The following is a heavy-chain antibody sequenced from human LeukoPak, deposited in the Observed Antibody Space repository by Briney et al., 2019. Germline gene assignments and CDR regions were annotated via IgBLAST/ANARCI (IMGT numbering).Heavy chain of an antibody. J-gene: IGHJ4*02. CDR2: INHSGST. CDR1: GGSFSGYY. CDR3: ARAPGIAVAGRMDY. V-gene: IGHV4-34*01. D-gene: IGHD6-19*01. Sequence: SETLSLTCAVYGGSFSGYYWSWIRQPPGKGLEWIGEINHSGSTNYNPSLKSRVTISVDTSKNQFSLKLSSVTAADTAVYYCARAPGIAVAGRMDYWGQGTLVTDSS.